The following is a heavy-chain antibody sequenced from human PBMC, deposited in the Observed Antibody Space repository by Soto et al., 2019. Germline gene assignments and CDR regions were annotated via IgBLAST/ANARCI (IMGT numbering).Heavy chain of an antibody. Sequence: GGSLRLSCAASGFTFSSYAMSWVRQAPGKGLEWVSAISGSGGSTYYADSVKGRFTISRDNSKNTLYLQMNSLRAEDTAVYYCAKDRCGRSSWYICGMDVWGQGTTVTVSS. CDR1: GFTFSSYA. CDR2: ISGSGGST. V-gene: IGHV3-23*01. J-gene: IGHJ6*02. CDR3: AKDRCGRSSWYICGMDV. D-gene: IGHD6-13*01.